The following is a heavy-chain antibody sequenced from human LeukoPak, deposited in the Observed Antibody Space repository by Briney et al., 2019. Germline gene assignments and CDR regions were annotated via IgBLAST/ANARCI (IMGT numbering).Heavy chain of an antibody. D-gene: IGHD6-13*01. V-gene: IGHV3-9*01. CDR1: GCTFDDYA. J-gene: IGHJ4*02. CDR2: ISWNSGSI. CDR3: VKDLYSSSWYYFDY. Sequence: GRSLRLSCAASGCTFDDYAMHWVRQAPGKGLEWVSGISWNSGSIGYADSVKGRFTISRDNAKNSLYLQMNSLRAEDTALYYCVKDLYSSSWYYFDYWGQGTLVTVSS.